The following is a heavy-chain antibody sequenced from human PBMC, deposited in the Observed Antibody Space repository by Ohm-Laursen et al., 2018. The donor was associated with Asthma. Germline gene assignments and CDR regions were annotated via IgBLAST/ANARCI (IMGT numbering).Heavy chain of an antibody. J-gene: IGHJ4*02. Sequence: SLRLSCTASGFTFRSYAMRWVRQAPGKGLEWVSSISGSGGSTSYADSVKGRFTISRDNSKNTLYLQMNSLRAEDTAVYYCAKFTDESSGYLGYWGQGTLVTVSS. CDR1: GFTFRSYA. CDR3: AKFTDESSGYLGY. D-gene: IGHD3-22*01. CDR2: ISGSGGST. V-gene: IGHV3-23*01.